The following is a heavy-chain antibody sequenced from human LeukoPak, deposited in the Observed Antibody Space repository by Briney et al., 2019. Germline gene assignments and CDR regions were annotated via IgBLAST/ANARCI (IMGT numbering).Heavy chain of an antibody. Sequence: GGSLRLSCAASGFTVNDNYMAWVRQAPGKGLEWISVMYSRGSAYYRDSVKGGFTITSDNSKNMIYLQMNNLRVEDMAVYYCARTLITVDPLGPFDCWGQGTLVSVSS. D-gene: IGHD6-19*01. V-gene: IGHV3-66*02. J-gene: IGHJ4*02. CDR1: GFTVNDNY. CDR2: MYSRGSA. CDR3: ARTLITVDPLGPFDC.